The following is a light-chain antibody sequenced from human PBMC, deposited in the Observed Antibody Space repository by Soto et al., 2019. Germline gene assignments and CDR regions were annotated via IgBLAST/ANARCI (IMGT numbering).Light chain of an antibody. CDR1: SSDVGGYEY. J-gene: IGLJ2*01. Sequence: QSALTQPPSASGSPGQSVTISCTGSSSDVGGYEYVSWYQQHPGKAPKLIIYEVIKRPSGVPDRFSGSKSGNTASLAITGLQAEDEADYYCQAYDGRLSGVLFGGGTKVTVL. CDR2: EVI. CDR3: QAYDGRLSGVL. V-gene: IGLV2-8*01.